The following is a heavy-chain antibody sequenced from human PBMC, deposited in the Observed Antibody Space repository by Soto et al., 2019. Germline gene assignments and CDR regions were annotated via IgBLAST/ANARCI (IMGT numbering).Heavy chain of an antibody. Sequence: SETLSLTCTVSGGSISSYYWSWIRQPPGKGLEWIGYIYFRGTTNYNPSLKSRVTMSADTSKNQFSLKLNSVTAADTAVYYCAAGGGLPRYYWGQGTXVTVSS. CDR1: GGSISSYY. CDR3: AAGGGLPRYY. D-gene: IGHD5-12*01. CDR2: IYFRGTT. J-gene: IGHJ4*02. V-gene: IGHV4-59*01.